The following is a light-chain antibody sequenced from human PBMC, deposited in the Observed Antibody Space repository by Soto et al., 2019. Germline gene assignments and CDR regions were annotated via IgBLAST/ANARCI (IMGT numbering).Light chain of an antibody. CDR1: SSDVDGYNY. J-gene: IGLJ1*01. Sequence: QSVLTQPASVSGSPGQSITISCTGTSSDVDGYNYVSWYQQHPGKAPKLMIYDVSDRPSGVSNRFSGSKSGNTASLTISRLQAEDEADYYCSSYTSSSTYVFGTGTKVTVL. CDR3: SSYTSSSTYV. CDR2: DVS. V-gene: IGLV2-14*01.